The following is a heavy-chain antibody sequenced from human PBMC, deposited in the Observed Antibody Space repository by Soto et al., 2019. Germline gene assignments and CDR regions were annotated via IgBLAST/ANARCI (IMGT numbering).Heavy chain of an antibody. CDR3: ARGGALSTSWYWGDGLDS. V-gene: IGHV1-69*06. J-gene: IGHJ4*02. CDR1: GYSFSSHA. CDR2: IIPVFGTP. D-gene: IGHD6-13*01. Sequence: QVQLEQSGSEVQKSGSSVKVSCKASGYSFSSHAITWVRQAPGQGLEWMGGIIPVFGTPTYAQKFQGRLTISADKSTTTSSLELRSLRYEDTAVYYCARGGALSTSWYWGDGLDSWGQGTQVTVSS.